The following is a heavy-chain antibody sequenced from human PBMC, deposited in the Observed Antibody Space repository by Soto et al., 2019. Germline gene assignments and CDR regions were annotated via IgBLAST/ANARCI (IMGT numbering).Heavy chain of an antibody. CDR1: GYTFTIYY. D-gene: IGHD3-22*01. CDR3: ARDRLRGYDSSGFYS. V-gene: IGHV1-46*01. Sequence: GASVKVSCKASGYTFTIYYMHWVRQAPGQGLQWMGLINPSGGSTSYAQKFQGRVTMTRDTSTSTVYMELSSLRSDDTAIYYCARDRLRGYDSSGFYSWGQGTMVTVSS. J-gene: IGHJ4*02. CDR2: INPSGGST.